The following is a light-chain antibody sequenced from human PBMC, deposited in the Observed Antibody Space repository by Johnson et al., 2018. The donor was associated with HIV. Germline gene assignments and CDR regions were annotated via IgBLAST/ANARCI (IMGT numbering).Light chain of an antibody. CDR2: DNN. CDR1: SSNIGNNY. J-gene: IGLJ1*01. CDR3: GTWDSSLSAYV. Sequence: QSVLTQPPSVSAAPGQKVTISCSGSSSNIGNNYVSWYQQLPGTAPKLLIYDNNKRPSGIPDRLSGSKSGTSATLGITGLQTGDDADYYCGTWDSSLSAYVFGTGTKVTVL. V-gene: IGLV1-51*01.